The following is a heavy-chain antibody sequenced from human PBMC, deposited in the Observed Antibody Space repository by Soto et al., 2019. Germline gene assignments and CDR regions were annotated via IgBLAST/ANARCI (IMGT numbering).Heavy chain of an antibody. D-gene: IGHD6-13*01. V-gene: IGHV3-48*01. CDR3: ARDLSIAAAGPEYFQH. Sequence: EVQLVESGGGLVQPGGSLRLSCAASGFTFSSYSMNWVRQAPGKGLEWVSYISRSSSTIYYADSVKGRFTISRDNATNSLYLRMNSLRAEDTAVYYCARDLSIAAAGPEYFQHWGQGTLVTVSS. CDR1: GFTFSSYS. J-gene: IGHJ1*01. CDR2: ISRSSSTI.